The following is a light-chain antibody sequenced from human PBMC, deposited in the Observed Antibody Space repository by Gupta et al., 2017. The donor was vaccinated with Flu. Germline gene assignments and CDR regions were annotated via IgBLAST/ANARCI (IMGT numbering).Light chain of an antibody. CDR3: QQSYSTPS. J-gene: IGKJ4*01. Sequence: IQXTXXXXSXXASVGDRVTITCRASQSISSYLNWYQQKPGKAPKLLIYAASSLQSAVPSRFSGSGSGTDFTLTISSLQPEDFATYYCQQSYSTPSFGGGTKVEIK. CDR1: QSISSY. CDR2: AAS. V-gene: IGKV1-39*01.